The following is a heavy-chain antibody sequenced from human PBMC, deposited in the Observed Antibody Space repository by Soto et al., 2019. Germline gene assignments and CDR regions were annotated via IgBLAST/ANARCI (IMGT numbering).Heavy chain of an antibody. V-gene: IGHV3-74*01. D-gene: IGHD5-12*01. CDR3: ARAIGGYDYTDYYFDY. CDR1: GFTFSSYW. CDR2: INSDGSST. Sequence: EVQLVESGGGLVQPGGSLRLSCAASGFTFSSYWMHWVRQAPGKGLVWVSRINSDGSSTSYADSLKGRFTISRDNAKNRLYLQMNSLRAEDTAVYYCARAIGGYDYTDYYFDYWGQGTLVTVSS. J-gene: IGHJ4*02.